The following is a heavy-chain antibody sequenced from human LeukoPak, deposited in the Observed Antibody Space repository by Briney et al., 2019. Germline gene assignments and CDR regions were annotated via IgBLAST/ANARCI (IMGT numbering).Heavy chain of an antibody. CDR1: GYTLTELS. D-gene: IGHD3-3*01. V-gene: IGHV1-24*01. J-gene: IGHJ6*02. CDR2: FDPEDGET. Sequence: ASVKVSCKVSGYTLTELSMHWVRQAPGKGLEWMGGFDPEDGETIYAQKFQGRVTMTEDTSTDTAYMELSSLRSEDTAAYYCATDYDPLYGMDVWGQGTTVTVSS. CDR3: ATDYDPLYGMDV.